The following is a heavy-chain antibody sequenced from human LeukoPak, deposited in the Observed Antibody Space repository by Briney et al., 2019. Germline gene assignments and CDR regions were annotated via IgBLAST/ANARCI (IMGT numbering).Heavy chain of an antibody. CDR1: GHTFNSYF. CDR2: INPSAGTT. V-gene: IGHV1-46*02. Sequence: ASVKVSCKASGHTFNSYFIHWVRQAPGQGLEWMGIINPSAGTTSYAQKFQGRVTMTRDTPTNTVYMDLTSLTSEDTAVYYCATTDGGYYSRFYWGQGTLVTVSP. D-gene: IGHD3-22*01. J-gene: IGHJ4*02. CDR3: ATTDGGYYSRFY.